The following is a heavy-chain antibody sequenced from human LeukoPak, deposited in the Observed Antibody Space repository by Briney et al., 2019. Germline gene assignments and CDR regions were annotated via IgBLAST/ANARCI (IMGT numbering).Heavy chain of an antibody. J-gene: IGHJ4*02. CDR1: GFTFSGYA. D-gene: IGHD6-19*01. Sequence: SGGSLRLSCAASGFTFSGYAMNWVRQAPGKGLEWVSGISASGGSTYYADSVKGRFTISRDTSKNTLYLQMSSLRGEDTAVYYCAKAMAGTTYYFDSWGQGTLVTVSS. CDR2: ISASGGST. CDR3: AKAMAGTTYYFDS. V-gene: IGHV3-23*01.